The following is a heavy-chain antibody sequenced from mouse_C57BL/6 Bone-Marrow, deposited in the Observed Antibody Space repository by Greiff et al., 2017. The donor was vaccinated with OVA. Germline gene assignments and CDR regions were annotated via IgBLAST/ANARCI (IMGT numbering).Heavy chain of an antibody. Sequence: QVQLQQPGAELVKPGASLKLSCKASGYTFTSYWMHWVKQRPGRGLEWIGRIDPNSDSTKYNEKYKSKATLTVDKDSSTAYMKLSSLTSEEAAVYYCARRGCSHYYAMDYWGQGTSVTVAS. D-gene: IGHD1-1*01. CDR3: ARRGCSHYYAMDY. CDR2: IDPNSDST. V-gene: IGHV1-72*01. CDR1: GYTFTSYW. J-gene: IGHJ4*01.